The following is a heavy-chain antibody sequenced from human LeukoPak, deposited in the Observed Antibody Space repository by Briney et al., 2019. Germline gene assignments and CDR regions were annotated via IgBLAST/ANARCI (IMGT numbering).Heavy chain of an antibody. CDR3: ARPGLSGRQLVRKGWFDP. V-gene: IGHV6-1*01. D-gene: IGHD6-13*01. CDR2: TYYRSKWYN. J-gene: IGHJ5*02. Sequence: SQTLSLTCAISGDSVSSNSAAWNWIRQSPSRGLEWLGRTYYRSKWYNDYAVSVKSRITINPDTSKNQFSLKLSSVTAADTAVYYCARPGLSGRQLVRKGWFDPWGQGTLVTVSS. CDR1: GDSVSSNSAA.